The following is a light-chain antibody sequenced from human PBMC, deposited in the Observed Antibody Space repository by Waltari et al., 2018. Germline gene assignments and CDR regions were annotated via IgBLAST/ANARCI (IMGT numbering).Light chain of an antibody. CDR2: WTS. CDR1: QSVLYRSNNKNC. CDR3: QQYYTTPPT. Sequence: DIVMTQSPDSLAVSLGERATINCKSSQSVLYRSNNKNCLAWYQQKPGQSPKLLIYWTSTRESGVPDRFSGGGSGTDFTLTISSLQAEDVAVYYCQQYYTTPPTFGGGTKGEIK. V-gene: IGKV4-1*01. J-gene: IGKJ4*01.